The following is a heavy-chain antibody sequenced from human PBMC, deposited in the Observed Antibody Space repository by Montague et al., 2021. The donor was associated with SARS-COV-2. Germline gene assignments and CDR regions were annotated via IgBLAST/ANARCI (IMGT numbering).Heavy chain of an antibody. CDR2: IYYSGST. V-gene: IGHV4-39*07. Sequence: SETLSLTCTVSAGSISSSSYYWGWIRQPPGKGLEWIGSIYYSGSTYYNPSLKSRVTISVDTSKNQFSLKLSSVTAADTAAYYCARDKADYIVVVPAVPLAYGMDVWGQGTTVTVSS. CDR1: AGSISSSSYY. CDR3: ARDKADYIVVVPAVPLAYGMDV. J-gene: IGHJ6*02. D-gene: IGHD2-2*01.